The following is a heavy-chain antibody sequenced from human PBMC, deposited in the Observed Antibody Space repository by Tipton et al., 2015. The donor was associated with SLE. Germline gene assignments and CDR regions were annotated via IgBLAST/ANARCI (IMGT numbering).Heavy chain of an antibody. D-gene: IGHD3-22*01. CDR1: GFTFSSYW. V-gene: IGHV3-74*01. J-gene: IGHJ4*02. Sequence: SLRLSCAASGFTFSSYWMSWVRQAPGKGLMWVSRINNDGSSITYAGSVKGRFTISRDNSKNTLYLQMNSLRAEDTAVYYCAKGSYYYDSSGCDYWGQGTRVPVSS. CDR2: INNDGSSI. CDR3: AKGSYYYDSSGCDY.